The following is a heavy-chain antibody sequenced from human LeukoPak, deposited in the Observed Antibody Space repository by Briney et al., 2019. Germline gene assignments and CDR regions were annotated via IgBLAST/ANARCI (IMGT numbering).Heavy chain of an antibody. V-gene: IGHV1-8*01. D-gene: IGHD1-26*01. CDR2: MNPNSGNT. CDR1: GYTFTSYD. Sequence: ASVKVSCKASGYTFTSYDINWVRQATGQGVEWMGWMNPNSGNTGYAQKFQGRVTMTRNTSISTAYMELSSLRSEDTAVYYCARGSLLTLYSGSSHNWLDPWGQGTLVTVSS. J-gene: IGHJ5*02. CDR3: ARGSLLTLYSGSSHNWLDP.